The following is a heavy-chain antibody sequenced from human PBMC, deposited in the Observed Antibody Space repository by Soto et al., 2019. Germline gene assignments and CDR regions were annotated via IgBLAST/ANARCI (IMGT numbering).Heavy chain of an antibody. V-gene: IGHV3-49*03. CDR3: TRAILFYDSSGYYPYYFDY. Sequence: GSLRLSCTASGFTFGDYAMSWFRQAPGKGLEWVGFIRSKAYGGTTEYAASVKGRFTISRDDSKSIAYLQMNSLKTEDTAVYYCTRAILFYDSSGYYPYYFDYWGQGTLVTVSS. CDR2: IRSKAYGGTT. D-gene: IGHD3-22*01. J-gene: IGHJ4*02. CDR1: GFTFGDYA.